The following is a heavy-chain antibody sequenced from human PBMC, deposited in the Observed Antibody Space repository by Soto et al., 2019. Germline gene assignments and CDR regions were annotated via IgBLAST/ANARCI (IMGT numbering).Heavy chain of an antibody. J-gene: IGHJ6*02. CDR1: GGTFSSYA. CDR2: IIPIFGTA. CDR3: ARRLDSSSCYYYYYGMDV. V-gene: IGHV1-69*01. D-gene: IGHD6-13*01. Sequence: QVQLVQSGAEVKKPGSSVKVSCKASGGTFSSYAISWVRQAPGQGLEWMGGIIPIFGTANYAQKFQGRVTITADESTSTAYMELSSLRSEDTAVYYCARRLDSSSCYYYYYGMDVWGQGTTVTVSS.